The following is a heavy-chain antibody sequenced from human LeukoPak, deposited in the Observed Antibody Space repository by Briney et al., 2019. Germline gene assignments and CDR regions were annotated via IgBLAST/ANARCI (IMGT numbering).Heavy chain of an antibody. D-gene: IGHD2-2*01. CDR2: MNHSGGI. CDR3: ARLVCSSATCYQPYFYYMDV. CDR1: GGSFSGYL. Sequence: SETLSLTCAVYGGSFSGYLWSWIRQPPGKGLEWIGEMNHSGGINYNPSLKSRVTISVDTSKNQFSLKLSSVTAADTAVYYCARLVCSSATCYQPYFYYMDVWGKGTTVTISS. V-gene: IGHV4-34*01. J-gene: IGHJ6*03.